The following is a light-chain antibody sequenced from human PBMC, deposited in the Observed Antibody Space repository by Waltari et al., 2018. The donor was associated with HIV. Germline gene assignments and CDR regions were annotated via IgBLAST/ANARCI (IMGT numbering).Light chain of an antibody. CDR2: KAS. V-gene: IGKV1-5*03. CDR1: QSISPW. CDR3: QQYHTYSWT. J-gene: IGKJ1*01. Sequence: DIQMTQSPFTLSASVGARVTISCRASQSISPWLAWYQQKPGKAPKLLIYKASSLESGVPSRFSGSGSGAEFTLTISSLQPDDFATYYCQQYHTYSWTFGQGTKVEIK.